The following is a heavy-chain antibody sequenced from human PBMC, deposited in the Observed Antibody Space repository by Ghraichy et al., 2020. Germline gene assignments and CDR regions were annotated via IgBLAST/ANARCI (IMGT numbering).Heavy chain of an antibody. J-gene: IGHJ5*02. D-gene: IGHD6-6*01. CDR2: IWYDGSNT. CDR3: TRDSSSASGNWFDP. V-gene: IGHV3-33*01. Sequence: LSLTCAASGFSFSRYGVHWVRQAPGKGLEWVAMIWYDGSNTNYADSVKGRFTISRDNSKSTLYLQMNSLRAEDTAVYYCTRDSSSASGNWFDPWGQGTLVIVSS. CDR1: GFSFSRYG.